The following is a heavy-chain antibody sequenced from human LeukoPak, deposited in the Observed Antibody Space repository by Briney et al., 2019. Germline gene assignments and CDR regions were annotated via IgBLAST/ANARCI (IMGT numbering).Heavy chain of an antibody. CDR1: GYTFTMYY. CDR3: AKEQSGGLSANLGVLFASYYTYYYMDV. CDR2: INPTDGAT. J-gene: IGHJ6*03. D-gene: IGHD3-16*01. Sequence: ASVKVSCKASGYTFTMYYIHWVRQAPGQGLEWMGVINPTDGATTYAQRFQGRVTMTRDMSTTTVYMDLRSLRSEDTAVYFCAKEQSGGLSANLGVLFASYYTYYYMDVWGRGTTVTVSS. V-gene: IGHV1-46*01.